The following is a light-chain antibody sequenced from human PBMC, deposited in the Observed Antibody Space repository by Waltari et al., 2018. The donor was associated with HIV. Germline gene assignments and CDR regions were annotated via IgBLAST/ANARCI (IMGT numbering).Light chain of an antibody. J-gene: IGKJ4*01. CDR2: QAS. CDR3: QQYHAYPVT. Sequence: DIQMTQSPATLSASVGDRVTISCRASQNINRWLAWYQQRPGKPPKFLIYQASSLESGVPSRVSGSGSGTLFTLTINSLQPADFATYYCQQYHAYPVTFGGGTKVESK. CDR1: QNINRW. V-gene: IGKV1-5*01.